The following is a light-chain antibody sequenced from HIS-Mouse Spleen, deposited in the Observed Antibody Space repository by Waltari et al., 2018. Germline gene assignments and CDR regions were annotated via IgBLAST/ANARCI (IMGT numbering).Light chain of an antibody. CDR3: QAWDSSTAV. J-gene: IGLJ3*02. CDR1: KLGDKY. Sequence: SYELTQPPSVSVSPGQTASITCSGDKLGDKYACWYQQKPGQSPVLVIYQDSKRPSGIPGGVSGSNAGNTATLTISGTQAMDEADYYCQAWDSSTAVFGGGTKLTVL. V-gene: IGLV3-1*01. CDR2: QDS.